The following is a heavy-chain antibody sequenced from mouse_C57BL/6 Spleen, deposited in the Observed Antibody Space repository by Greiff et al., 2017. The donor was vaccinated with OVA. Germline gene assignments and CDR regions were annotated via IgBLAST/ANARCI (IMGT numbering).Heavy chain of an antibody. D-gene: IGHD2-4*01. CDR1: GYSITSGYY. J-gene: IGHJ2*01. Sequence: VQLKESGPGLVKPSQSLSLTCSVTGYSITSGYYWNWIRQFPGNKLEWMGYISYDGSNNYNPSLKNRISITRDTSKNQFFLKLNSVTTEDTATYYCARENYDYDEGGYFDYWGQGTTLTVSS. CDR3: ARENYDYDEGGYFDY. CDR2: ISYDGSN. V-gene: IGHV3-6*01.